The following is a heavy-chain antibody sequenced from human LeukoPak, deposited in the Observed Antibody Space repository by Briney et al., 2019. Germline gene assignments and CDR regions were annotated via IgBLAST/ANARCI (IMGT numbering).Heavy chain of an antibody. CDR2: IYSGGST. J-gene: IGHJ4*02. Sequence: GGSLRLSCAASGFTVSSNYMSWVRQAPGKGLEWVSVIYSGGSTYYADSVKGRFTITRDNSKNTLYLQMNSLSAEDTAVYYCAKVRVPPADYFGYWGQGTLVTVSS. V-gene: IGHV3-66*01. D-gene: IGHD3-10*01. CDR1: GFTVSSNY. CDR3: AKVRVPPADYFGY.